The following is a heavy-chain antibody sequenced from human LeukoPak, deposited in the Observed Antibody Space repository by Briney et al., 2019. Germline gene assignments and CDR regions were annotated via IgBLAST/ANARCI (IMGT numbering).Heavy chain of an antibody. CDR2: ISTDGGGT. CDR1: GFTFSSYG. CDR3: ARYGSGSYYHY. V-gene: IGHV3-64*01. J-gene: IGHJ4*02. Sequence: GGSLRLSCAASGFTFSSYGMHWVRQAPGKGLEYVSAISTDGGGTYYVNSVKGRFTISRDNSKNTLYLQMGSLRAEDMAVYYCARYGSGSYYHYWGQGTLVTVSS. D-gene: IGHD3-10*01.